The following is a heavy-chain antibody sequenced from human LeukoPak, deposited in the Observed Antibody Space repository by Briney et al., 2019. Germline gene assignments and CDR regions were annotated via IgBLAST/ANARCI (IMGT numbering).Heavy chain of an antibody. J-gene: IGHJ4*02. Sequence: PGGSLRLSCAASGFTFSSYAMSWVRQAPGKGLEWVSAISGSGGSTYYADSVKGRFTISRDNSKNTLYLQMNSLSAEDTAVYYCAKVAYDFWSGYYDYWGQGTLVTVSS. CDR3: AKVAYDFWSGYYDY. CDR2: ISGSGGST. D-gene: IGHD3-3*01. CDR1: GFTFSSYA. V-gene: IGHV3-23*01.